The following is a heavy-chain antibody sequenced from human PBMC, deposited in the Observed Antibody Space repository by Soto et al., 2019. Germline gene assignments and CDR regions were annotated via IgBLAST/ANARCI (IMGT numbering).Heavy chain of an antibody. Sequence: PGGSLRLSCAASGFTFSSYWMSWVRQAPGKGLEWVANIKQDGSEKYYVDSVKGRFTISRDNAKNSLYLQMNSLRAEDTAVYYYARVRMVRGVIAWPLDYWGQGTLVTVSS. CDR3: ARVRMVRGVIAWPLDY. CDR2: IKQDGSEK. J-gene: IGHJ4*02. V-gene: IGHV3-7*03. D-gene: IGHD3-10*01. CDR1: GFTFSSYW.